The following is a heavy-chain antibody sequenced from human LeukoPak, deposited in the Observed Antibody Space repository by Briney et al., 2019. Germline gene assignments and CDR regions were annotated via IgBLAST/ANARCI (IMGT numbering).Heavy chain of an antibody. Sequence: PGGSLRLSCAASGFTFSNAWMNWVRQAPGKGLEWVGRIKSKAYGGTTDYATPVRGRFTISRDDSKNTPYLQMNSLKTEDTAVYYCTTDYGSSISSYYYYGMDVWGQGTTVTVSS. V-gene: IGHV3-15*07. CDR1: GFTFSNAW. CDR3: TTDYGSSISSYYYYGMDV. CDR2: IKSKAYGGTT. J-gene: IGHJ6*02. D-gene: IGHD2-21*01.